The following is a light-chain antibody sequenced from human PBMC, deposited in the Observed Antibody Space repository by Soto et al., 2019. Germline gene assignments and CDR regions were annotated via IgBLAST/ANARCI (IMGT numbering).Light chain of an antibody. J-gene: IGKJ1*01. CDR1: QSISSW. CDR2: DAS. V-gene: IGKV1-5*01. CDR3: QQYNSYTWT. Sequence: DIQMTQSPSTLSSSLGDRVTITCRASQSISSWLAWYQQKPGKAPKLLIYDASSLESGVPSRFSVSGSGTEFTLTITSLQHDDVATYYCQQYNSYTWTFGQGTKVDIK.